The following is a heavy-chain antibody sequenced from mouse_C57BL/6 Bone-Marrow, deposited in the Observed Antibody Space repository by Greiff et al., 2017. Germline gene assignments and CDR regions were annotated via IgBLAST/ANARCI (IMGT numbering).Heavy chain of an antibody. J-gene: IGHJ2*01. CDR3: ARGYYDGSSYDYFDY. D-gene: IGHD1-1*01. Sequence: QVQLKQPGAELVKPGASVKLSCKASGYTFTSYWMHWVKQRPGRGLEWIGRIDPNSGGTKYNEKFKSKATLTVDKPSSPAYMQLSSLTSEDSAVYYCARGYYDGSSYDYFDYWGQGTTLTVSS. CDR1: GYTFTSYW. V-gene: IGHV1-72*01. CDR2: IDPNSGGT.